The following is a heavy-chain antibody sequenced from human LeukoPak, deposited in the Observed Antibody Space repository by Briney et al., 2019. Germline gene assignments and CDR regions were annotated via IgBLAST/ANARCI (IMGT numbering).Heavy chain of an antibody. Sequence: PGRSLRLSCEASGFSFNSHGMHWVRQAPGKGLEWVAVVSYDGNNEDYAESVKGRFTISRDNSKNTLYLQMNSLRAEDTAVYYCARPSRGTNAFDIWGQGAMVTVSS. CDR1: GFSFNSHG. D-gene: IGHD1/OR15-1a*01. CDR2: VSYDGNNE. J-gene: IGHJ3*02. V-gene: IGHV3-30*03. CDR3: ARPSRGTNAFDI.